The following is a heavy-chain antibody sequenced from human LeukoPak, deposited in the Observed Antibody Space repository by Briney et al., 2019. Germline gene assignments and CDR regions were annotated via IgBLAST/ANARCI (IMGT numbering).Heavy chain of an antibody. J-gene: IGHJ4*02. D-gene: IGHD6-19*01. CDR1: GYTFTTHA. CDR2: INASNGNT. CDR3: AREGQAVAGSFDY. V-gene: IGHV1-3*01. Sequence: ASVKVSCKASGYTFTTHAIHWVRQAPGQRLEWMGWINASNGNTKSSQKFQGRVTISRDTSASTAYMELSSLRSEDTAVYYCAREGQAVAGSFDYWGQGTLVTVSS.